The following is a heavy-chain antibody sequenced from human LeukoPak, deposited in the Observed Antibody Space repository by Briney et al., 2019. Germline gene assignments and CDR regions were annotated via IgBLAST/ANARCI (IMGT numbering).Heavy chain of an antibody. V-gene: IGHV5-51*01. CDR3: ARRIVAAGNDAFDI. J-gene: IGHJ3*02. CDR1: RYSFTTYW. Sequence: GESLKISCKGSRYSFTTYWIGWVRQMPGKGLEWMGIIYPGDSETRYSPSFQGQATISADKSISTAYLLWSSLKASDTAMYYCARRIVAAGNDAFDIWGQGTMVTVSS. CDR2: IYPGDSET. D-gene: IGHD6-13*01.